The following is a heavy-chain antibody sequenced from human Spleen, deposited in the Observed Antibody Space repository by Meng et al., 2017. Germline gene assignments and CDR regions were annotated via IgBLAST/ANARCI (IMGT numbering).Heavy chain of an antibody. CDR3: AKGLGYGSGNDMDV. J-gene: IGHJ6*02. V-gene: IGHV3-23*01. D-gene: IGHD3-10*01. CDR1: GFTFSSYA. Sequence: GGSLRPSCAASGFTFSSYAMSWVRQAPGKGLEWVSAISGSGGSTYYADSVKGRFTISRDNSKNTLYLQMNSLRAEDTAIYYCAKGLGYGSGNDMDVWGQGTTVTVSS. CDR2: ISGSGGST.